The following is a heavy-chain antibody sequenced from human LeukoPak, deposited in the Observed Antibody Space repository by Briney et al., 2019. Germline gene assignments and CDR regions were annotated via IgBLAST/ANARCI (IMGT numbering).Heavy chain of an antibody. CDR2: INTYNGHT. CDR3: ARVYYSGSGSYYLTDH. J-gene: IGHJ4*02. D-gene: IGHD3-10*01. V-gene: IGHV1-18*01. Sequence: ASVKVSCKASGYIFTSYGFTWVRQAPGQGLECMGWINTYNGHTDYAQKLQGRVTMTTDTSTRTAYMELRSLRSDDTAVYCCARVYYSGSGSYYLTDHWGQGTPLSVS. CDR1: GYIFTSYG.